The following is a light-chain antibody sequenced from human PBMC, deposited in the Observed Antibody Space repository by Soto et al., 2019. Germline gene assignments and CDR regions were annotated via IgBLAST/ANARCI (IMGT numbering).Light chain of an antibody. CDR3: LQHNNWPPGYS. V-gene: IGKV3-15*01. J-gene: IGKJ2*01. Sequence: EIVMTQSPGTLSVSPGDTASLSCRASQSIRINLAWYQQKPGQAPRLLIYGASTRATGIPARFSGSGSGTEFTLTIRRLQSEDSAVYFCLQHNNWPPGYSFGQGTKREI. CDR2: GAS. CDR1: QSIRIN.